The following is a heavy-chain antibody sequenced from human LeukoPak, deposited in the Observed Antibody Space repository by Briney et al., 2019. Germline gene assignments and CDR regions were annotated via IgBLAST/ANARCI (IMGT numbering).Heavy chain of an antibody. D-gene: IGHD1-26*01. CDR2: ISATGGST. Sequence: PGGSLRLSCAASGFTFSSYAMSWVRQAPGKGLEWVSSISATGGSTYYAGSVKGRFTISRDNSKNALYLQMTSLRADDTAVYSCAKVIAGATTRAVDYWGQGTLVTVSS. J-gene: IGHJ4*02. CDR3: AKVIAGATTRAVDY. V-gene: IGHV3-23*01. CDR1: GFTFSSYA.